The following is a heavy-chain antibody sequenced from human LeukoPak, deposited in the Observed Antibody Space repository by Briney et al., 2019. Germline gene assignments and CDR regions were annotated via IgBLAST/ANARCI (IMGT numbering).Heavy chain of an antibody. J-gene: IGHJ4*02. CDR3: ARGLATVTTYDY. V-gene: IGHV4-59*01. CDR1: GVSISSYY. D-gene: IGHD4-17*01. Sequence: PSETLSVTCTVSGVSISSYYWTWIRQPPGKGLEWIGYIYYSGSTNYNPSLKSRVTISVDTSKNQFSLKMNSVTAADTAVYYCARGLATVTTYDYWGQGTPVTVSS. CDR2: IYYSGST.